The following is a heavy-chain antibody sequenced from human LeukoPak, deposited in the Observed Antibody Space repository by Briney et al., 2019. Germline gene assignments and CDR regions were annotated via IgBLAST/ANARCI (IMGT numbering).Heavy chain of an antibody. J-gene: IGHJ6*02. CDR1: GFTFSDYY. V-gene: IGHV3-11*06. Sequence: PGGSLRLSCAASGFTFSDYYMSWIRQAPGKGLEWVSYISSSSSYTNYADSVKGRFTISRDNAKNSLYLQMNSLRAEDTAVYYCARGNWSWSKYGMDVWGQGTTVTVSS. CDR3: ARGNWSWSKYGMDV. D-gene: IGHD1-1*01. CDR2: ISSSSSYT.